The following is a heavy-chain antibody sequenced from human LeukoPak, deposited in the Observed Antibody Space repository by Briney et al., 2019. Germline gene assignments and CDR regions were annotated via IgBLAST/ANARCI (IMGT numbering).Heavy chain of an antibody. CDR2: IRLDGSEN. J-gene: IGHJ3*02. D-gene: IGHD2-2*01. CDR1: GFTFSAYW. Sequence: PGGSLRLSCVASGFTFSAYWMTWVRQAPGKGLDWVANIRLDGSENYYVDSVRGRFTISRDNAKNSLYLQMNSLRAEDTAVYYCARRARYCTSTSCDPIGASDIWGQGTMVTVSS. V-gene: IGHV3-7*01. CDR3: ARRARYCTSTSCDPIGASDI.